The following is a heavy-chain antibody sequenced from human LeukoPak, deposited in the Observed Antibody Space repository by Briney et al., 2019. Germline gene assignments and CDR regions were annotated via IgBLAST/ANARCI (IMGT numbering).Heavy chain of an antibody. CDR2: IYYSGST. Sequence: SETLSLTCTVSGGSISSYYWSWIRQPPGKGLEWIGYIYYSGSTNYNPSLKSRVTISVDTSKNQFSLKLSSVTAADTAVYYCASSEEDSYYYSGMDVWGQGTTVTVSS. V-gene: IGHV4-59*01. J-gene: IGHJ6*02. CDR3: ASSEEDSYYYSGMDV. CDR1: GGSISSYY. D-gene: IGHD1-14*01.